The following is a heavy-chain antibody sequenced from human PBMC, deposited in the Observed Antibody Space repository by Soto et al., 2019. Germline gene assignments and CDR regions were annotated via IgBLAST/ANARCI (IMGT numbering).Heavy chain of an antibody. CDR3: ARRLEPGYGDWFYFDS. J-gene: IGHJ4*02. CDR2: IHHSGAA. V-gene: IGHV4-30-4*01. Sequence: QVLLQESGPGLVKPSQTLPLACTVSGGSISGGEYYWSWIRQPPGKGLEWLGYIHHSGAAYYSPSLRSRLTISLDTCKNQFSLRVTPVTAAESAVCFWARRLEPGYGDWFYFDSWGQGKLV. D-gene: IGHD4-17*01. CDR1: GGSISGGEYY.